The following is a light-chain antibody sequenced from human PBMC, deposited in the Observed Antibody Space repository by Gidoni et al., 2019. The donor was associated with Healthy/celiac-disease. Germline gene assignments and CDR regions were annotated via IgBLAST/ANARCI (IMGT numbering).Light chain of an antibody. CDR2: KAS. J-gene: IGKJ2*01. CDR1: QSISSW. CDR3: QQYNSYLYT. Sequence: DIQMTQSPSTLSASIGDRVTITSRASQSISSWLAWYQQKPGKAPKLLIYKASSLESGVPSRFSGSGSGTEFTLTISSLQPDDFATYYCQQYNSYLYTFXXXTKLEIK. V-gene: IGKV1-5*03.